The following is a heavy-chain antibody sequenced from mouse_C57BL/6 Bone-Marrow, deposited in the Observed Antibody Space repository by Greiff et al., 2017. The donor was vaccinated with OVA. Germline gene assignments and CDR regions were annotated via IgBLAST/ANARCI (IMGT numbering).Heavy chain of an antibody. Sequence: EVQGVESGGGLVQPGGSLKLSCAASGFTFSDYYMYWVRQTPEKRLEWVAYISNGGGSTYYPDTVKGRFTISRDNAKNTLYLQMSRLKSEDTAMYYCARPDYYGSSYPWYFDVWGTGTTVTVSS. V-gene: IGHV5-12*01. D-gene: IGHD1-1*01. CDR1: GFTFSDYY. J-gene: IGHJ1*03. CDR2: ISNGGGST. CDR3: ARPDYYGSSYPWYFDV.